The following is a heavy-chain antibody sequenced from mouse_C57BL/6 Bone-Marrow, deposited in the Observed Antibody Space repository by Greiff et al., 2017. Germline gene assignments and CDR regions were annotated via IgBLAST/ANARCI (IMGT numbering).Heavy chain of an antibody. J-gene: IGHJ3*01. Sequence: QVQLQQPGAELVLPGASVKLSCKASGYTFTSYWMHWVKQRPGQGLEWIGEIDPSDSYTNYNQMFKGKSTLTVDKSSSTAYMQLSSLTSEDSAVYYCGRGSGFSWFAYWGQGTLVTVSA. CDR1: GYTFTSYW. V-gene: IGHV1-69*01. CDR2: IDPSDSYT. CDR3: GRGSGFSWFAY. D-gene: IGHD3-1*01.